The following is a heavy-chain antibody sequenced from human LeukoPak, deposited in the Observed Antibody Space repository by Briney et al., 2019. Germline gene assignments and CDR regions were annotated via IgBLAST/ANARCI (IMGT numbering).Heavy chain of an antibody. Sequence: GGSLRLSCAASGFTIRTYWMTWVRQAPGKGLEWVANIGEDESETNYVDSVKGRFTISRDNAKNSMYLQMNGLRAEDTAVYYCARSRGTSDWGQGTRVTVSS. CDR1: GFTIRTYW. V-gene: IGHV3-7*01. CDR2: IGEDESET. D-gene: IGHD1-1*01. CDR3: ARSRGTSD. J-gene: IGHJ4*02.